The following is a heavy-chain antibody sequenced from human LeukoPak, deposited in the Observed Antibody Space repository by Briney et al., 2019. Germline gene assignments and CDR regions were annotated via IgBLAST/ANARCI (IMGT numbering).Heavy chain of an antibody. CDR3: ATGYSSSWNAFDI. D-gene: IGHD6-13*01. Sequence: ASVKLSCKASGGTFSSYAISWVRQAPGQGLEWMGRIIPIFGTANYAQKFQGRVTITTDESTSTAYMELSSLRSEDTAVYYCATGYSSSWNAFDIWGQGTMVTVSS. CDR1: GGTFSSYA. J-gene: IGHJ3*02. CDR2: IIPIFGTA. V-gene: IGHV1-69*05.